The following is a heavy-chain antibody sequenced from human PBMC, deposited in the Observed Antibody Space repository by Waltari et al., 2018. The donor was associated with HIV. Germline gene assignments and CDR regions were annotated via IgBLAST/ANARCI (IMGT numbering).Heavy chain of an antibody. D-gene: IGHD6-13*01. CDR3: AHRAWAAGGTGSFDS. CDR1: GFSLSSEREC. J-gene: IGHJ4*02. Sequence: QITLKESGPTQVKPTQTLTLTCSFSGFSLSSERECGRSLRAGPGKTPHWLAVIYWADAQRYSASLKSKVTISKGTSTNQVVLTVTNVDPEDTGIYYCAHRAWAAGGTGSFDSWGQGTLVTVSS. CDR2: IYWADAQ. V-gene: IGHV2-5*02.